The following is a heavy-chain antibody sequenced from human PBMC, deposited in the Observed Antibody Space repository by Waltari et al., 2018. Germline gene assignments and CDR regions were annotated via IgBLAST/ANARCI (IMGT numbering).Heavy chain of an antibody. D-gene: IGHD3-10*01. Sequence: QVQLQESGPGLVKPSETLSLTCTVSGGSINTFYWNWIRQPPGKGLEWLGNIYYSGSTNYRPSLKSRVTISVDTSKNQFSLNLSSVTAADTAVYYCARGGSGSRANFDCWGQGTLVTVSS. J-gene: IGHJ4*02. CDR1: GGSINTFY. CDR3: ARGGSGSRANFDC. V-gene: IGHV4-59*01. CDR2: IYYSGST.